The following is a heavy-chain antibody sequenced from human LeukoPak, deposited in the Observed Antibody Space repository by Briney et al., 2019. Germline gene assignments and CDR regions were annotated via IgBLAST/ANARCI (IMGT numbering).Heavy chain of an antibody. V-gene: IGHV3-21*01. D-gene: IGHD2-15*01. J-gene: IGHJ4*02. CDR1: GFTFSSYS. CDR2: ICSSSSYI. Sequence: PGGSLRLSCAASGFTFSSYSMNWVRQAPGKGLECVASICSSSSYIYYADSVKGRFTISRDNAKNSLYLQMNSLRAEDTAVYYCARVLRSRGGHTSYYFDYWGQGTLVTVSS. CDR3: ARVLRSRGGHTSYYFDY.